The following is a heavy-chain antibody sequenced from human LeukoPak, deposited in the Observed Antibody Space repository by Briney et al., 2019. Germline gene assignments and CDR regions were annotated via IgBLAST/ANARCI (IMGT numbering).Heavy chain of an antibody. CDR1: GYTFTSYG. CDR2: ISAYNGNT. CDR3: ARRGWVSGYSRSLFGY. J-gene: IGHJ4*02. D-gene: IGHD6-13*01. V-gene: IGHV1-18*01. Sequence: AASVKVSCKASGYTFTSYGISWVRQAPGQGLEWMGWISAYNGNTNYAQKLQGRVTMTRDTSISTAYMELSSLRSDDTAVYYCARRGWVSGYSRSLFGYWGQGTLVTVSS.